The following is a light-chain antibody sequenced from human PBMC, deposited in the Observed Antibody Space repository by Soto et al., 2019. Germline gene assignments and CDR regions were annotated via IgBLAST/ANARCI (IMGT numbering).Light chain of an antibody. J-gene: IGLJ1*01. V-gene: IGLV2-14*01. CDR2: EVS. CDR3: TSYTDRQSYL. CDR1: SVDVGGYNY. Sequence: QSALTQPASVSGSLGQSITISCTGTSVDVGGYNYVSWYQHHPGKAPRLLIFEVSNRPSGVSNRFSGSKSGNTASLTISGLQAEDEADYYCTSYTDRQSYLFGTGTKVTVL.